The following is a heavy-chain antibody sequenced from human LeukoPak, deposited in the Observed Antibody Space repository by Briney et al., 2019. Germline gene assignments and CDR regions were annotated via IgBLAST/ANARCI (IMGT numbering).Heavy chain of an antibody. CDR1: GYTFTSYG. CDR3: ARVMYYYDSSGEAPQPYFDY. D-gene: IGHD3-22*01. Sequence: GASVKVSCKASGYTFTSYGISWVRQAPGQGLEWMGWISAYNGNTNYAQKLQGRVTMTTDTSTSTAYMELRSLRSDDTAVYYCARVMYYYDSSGEAPQPYFDYWGQGTLVTVSS. CDR2: ISAYNGNT. J-gene: IGHJ4*02. V-gene: IGHV1-18*01.